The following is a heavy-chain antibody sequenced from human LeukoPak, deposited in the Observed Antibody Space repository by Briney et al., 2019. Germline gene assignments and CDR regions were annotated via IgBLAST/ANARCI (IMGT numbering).Heavy chain of an antibody. CDR2: IYYSGST. D-gene: IGHD6-19*01. Sequence: SETLSLTCTVSGGSISSYYWSWLRQPPGKGLEWIGYIYYSGSTNYNPSLKSRVTISVDTSKNQFSLKLSSVTAADTAVYYCARGGYSSGLPPRFDYWGQGTLVTVSS. CDR1: GGSISSYY. CDR3: ARGGYSSGLPPRFDY. V-gene: IGHV4-59*01. J-gene: IGHJ4*02.